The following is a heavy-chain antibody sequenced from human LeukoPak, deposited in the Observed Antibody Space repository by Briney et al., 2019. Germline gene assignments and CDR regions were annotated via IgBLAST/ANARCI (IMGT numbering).Heavy chain of an antibody. V-gene: IGHV3-30-3*01. J-gene: IGHJ5*02. CDR3: VGARGADVFDL. CDR2: ISFDGTNK. Sequence: GGSLRLSCAASGFTFSTYVMHWVRQAPGQGLEWVAVISFDGTNKYYADSVQGRFTISRDNSKNTLFMQMSRLRAEDTSLYYCVGARGADVFDLWGQGTLVTVSS. D-gene: IGHD3-16*01. CDR1: GFTFSTYV.